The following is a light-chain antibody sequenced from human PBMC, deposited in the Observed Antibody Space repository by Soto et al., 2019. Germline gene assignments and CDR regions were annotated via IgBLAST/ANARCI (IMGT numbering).Light chain of an antibody. V-gene: IGKV1-39*01. CDR3: QQSDSTPLT. CDR1: QSISSY. Sequence: DIPMTQSPSSLSASVGDRVTITCRASQSISSYLNWYQQKPGKAPKLLIYAASSLQSGVPSRFSGIGSGTDFTLTISSLQPEDFATYYCQQSDSTPLTFGGGTKVAI. CDR2: AAS. J-gene: IGKJ4*01.